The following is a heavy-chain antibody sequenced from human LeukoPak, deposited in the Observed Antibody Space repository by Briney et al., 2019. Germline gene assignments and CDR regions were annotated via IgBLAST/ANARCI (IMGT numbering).Heavy chain of an antibody. CDR2: INHSGST. V-gene: IGHV4-34*01. CDR1: GGSFSGYY. CDR3: ARDGYSSSWPFDY. D-gene: IGHD6-13*01. Sequence: SETLSLTCAVYGGSFSGYYWSWIRQPPGKGLEWIGEINHSGSTNYNPSLKSRVTISVHTSKNQFSLKLSSVTAADTAVYYCARDGYSSSWPFDYWGQGTLVTVSS. J-gene: IGHJ4*02.